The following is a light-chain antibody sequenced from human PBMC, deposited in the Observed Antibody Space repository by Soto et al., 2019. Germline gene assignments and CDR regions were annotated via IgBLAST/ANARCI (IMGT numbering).Light chain of an antibody. Sequence: EIVLTQSPATLSLSPGERATLSCRASQSVSSYLAWYQQKPGQAPRLLIHDASNRATGIPARFSGSGSGTDFTLTISSLEPEDVAVYSCQQRSDWPPLTFVGGTKVEIK. V-gene: IGKV3-11*01. CDR1: QSVSSY. CDR3: QQRSDWPPLT. CDR2: DAS. J-gene: IGKJ4*01.